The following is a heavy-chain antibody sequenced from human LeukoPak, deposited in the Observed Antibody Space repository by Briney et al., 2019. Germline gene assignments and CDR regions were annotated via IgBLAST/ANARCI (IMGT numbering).Heavy chain of an antibody. J-gene: IGHJ6*04. V-gene: IGHV3-48*03. CDR1: GFTFSSYE. Sequence: AGGSLRLSCAASGFTFSSYEMNWVRQAPGKGLEWVSYISSSGSTIYYADSVKGRFTISRDNAKNSPYLQMNSLGAEDTAVYYCAELGITMIGGVWGKGTTVTISS. CDR2: ISSSGSTI. D-gene: IGHD3-10*02. CDR3: AELGITMIGGV.